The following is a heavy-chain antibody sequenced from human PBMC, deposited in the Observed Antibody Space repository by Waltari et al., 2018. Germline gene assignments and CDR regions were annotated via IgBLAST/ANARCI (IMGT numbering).Heavy chain of an antibody. D-gene: IGHD2-8*01. Sequence: QVQLQQWGAGLLKPSETLSLTCAVYGGSFSGYYWSWIRQPPGKGLAGIWEINHSGSTNYNPSLKSRVTISVDTSKNQFSLKLSSVTAADTAVYYCARAYPYCTNGVCYDFGMDVWGQGTTVTVSS. CDR2: INHSGST. V-gene: IGHV4-34*01. CDR3: ARAYPYCTNGVCYDFGMDV. J-gene: IGHJ6*02. CDR1: GGSFSGYY.